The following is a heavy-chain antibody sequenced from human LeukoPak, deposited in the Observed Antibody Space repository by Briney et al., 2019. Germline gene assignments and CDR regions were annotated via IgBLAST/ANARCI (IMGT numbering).Heavy chain of an antibody. CDR3: TTDSPPLVSAPLRATEPHYYYGMDV. V-gene: IGHV3-15*01. CDR2: VKAKTNGGTI. J-gene: IGHJ6*02. D-gene: IGHD1-14*01. Sequence: PGGSLRLSCAVSGITFTNAWMNWVRQAPGKGLEWVGRVKAKTNGGTIDYAAPVQGRFTISRDDSKNTVYLQMNSLKSEDTAVYYCTTDSPPLVSAPLRATEPHYYYGMDVWGQGTTVTVSS. CDR1: GITFTNAW.